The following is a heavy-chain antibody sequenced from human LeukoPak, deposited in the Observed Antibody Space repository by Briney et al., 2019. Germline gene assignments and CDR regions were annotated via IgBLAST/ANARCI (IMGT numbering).Heavy chain of an antibody. CDR3: ARDRGSTYYFDY. J-gene: IGHJ4*02. D-gene: IGHD2-2*01. CDR1: GCTFSSYA. Sequence: PGGSLRLSCAASGCTFSSYAMHSVRQAPGKGLEWVAVISYDGSNKYYADSVKGRFTISRDNSKNTLYLQMNSLRAEDTAVYYCARDRGSTYYFDYWGQGTLVTVSS. V-gene: IGHV3-30-3*01. CDR2: ISYDGSNK.